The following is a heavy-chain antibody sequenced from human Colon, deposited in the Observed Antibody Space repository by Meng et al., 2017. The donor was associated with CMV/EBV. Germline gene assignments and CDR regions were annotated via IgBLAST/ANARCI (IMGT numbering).Heavy chain of an antibody. CDR2: IYPSGFP. CDR1: GDSISSYY. J-gene: IGHJ4*02. Sequence: QVHLLEPGPGVVRPSETLAFSCTSSGDSISSYYWCWIRQAAGKGLEWIVRIYPSGFPKYNPSLESRVTMSADTSKNQISLKLTSVTAAYTAVYYCARAQYTYGYWIFDYWGQGTLVTVSS. CDR3: ARAQYTYGYWIFDY. V-gene: IGHV4-4*07. D-gene: IGHD5-18*01.